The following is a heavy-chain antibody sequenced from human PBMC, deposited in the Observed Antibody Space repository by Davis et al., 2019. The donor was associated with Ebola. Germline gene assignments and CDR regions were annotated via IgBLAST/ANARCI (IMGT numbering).Heavy chain of an antibody. CDR3: ASSGAAMVLFYYGMDV. Sequence: AASVKVSCKASGYTFTSYAIHWVRQAPGQRLEWMGWINAGNGNTKYSQKFQGRVTITRDTSASTAYMELSSLRSEDTAVYYCASSGAAMVLFYYGMDVWGQGTTVTVSS. D-gene: IGHD5-18*01. CDR2: INAGNGNT. CDR1: GYTFTSYA. V-gene: IGHV1-3*01. J-gene: IGHJ6*02.